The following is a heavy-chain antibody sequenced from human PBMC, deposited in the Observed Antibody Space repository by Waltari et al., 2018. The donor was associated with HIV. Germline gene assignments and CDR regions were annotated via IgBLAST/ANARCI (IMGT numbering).Heavy chain of an antibody. CDR2: SYYSGST. CDR3: ARLFQETDAFDI. J-gene: IGHJ3*02. CDR1: GGSISSSSYY. V-gene: IGHV4-39*01. Sequence: QLQLQESGPGLVKPSETLSLTCTVSGGSISSSSYYWGWIRQPPGKGLEWIGSSYYSGSTYYNPSLKSRVTISVDTSKNQFSLKLSSVTAADTAVYYCARLFQETDAFDIWGQGTMVTVSS.